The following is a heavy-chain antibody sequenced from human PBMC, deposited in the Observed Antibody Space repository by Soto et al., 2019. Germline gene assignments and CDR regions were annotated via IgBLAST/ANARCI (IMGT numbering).Heavy chain of an antibody. V-gene: IGHV1-3*01. Sequence: ASVKVSCKASGYTFTSYAMHWVRQAPGQRLEWMGWINAGNGNTKYSQKFQGRVTITRDTSASTAYMELSSLRSEDTAVYYCARDDCSGGSCYSHDAFDIWGQGTMVTVSS. J-gene: IGHJ3*02. D-gene: IGHD2-15*01. CDR1: GYTFTSYA. CDR3: ARDDCSGGSCYSHDAFDI. CDR2: INAGNGNT.